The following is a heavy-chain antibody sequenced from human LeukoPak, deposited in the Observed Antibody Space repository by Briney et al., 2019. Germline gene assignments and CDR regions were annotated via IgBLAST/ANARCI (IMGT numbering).Heavy chain of an antibody. CDR2: ISSSGSTI. V-gene: IGHV3-48*03. D-gene: IGHD1-26*01. J-gene: IGHJ4*02. CDR3: ARVGVGAISSGTPKPFDY. CDR1: GFTISSYE. Sequence: PGGSLRLSCAASGFTISSYEMNWVRQAPGKGLEWVSYISSSGSTIYYADSVKGRFTISRDNAKNSLYLQMNSLRAEDTAVYYCARVGVGAISSGTPKPFDYWGQGTLVTVSS.